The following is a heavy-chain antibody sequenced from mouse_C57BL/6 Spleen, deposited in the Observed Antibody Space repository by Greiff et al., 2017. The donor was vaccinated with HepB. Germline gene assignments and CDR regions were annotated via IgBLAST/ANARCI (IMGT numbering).Heavy chain of an antibody. Sequence: QVQLKQSGPELVKPGASVKISCKASGYAFSSSWMNWVKQRPGKGLEWIGRIYPGDGDTNYNGKFKGKATLTADKSSSTAYMQLSSLTSEDSAVYFCARSYDYDEGWFAYWGQGTLVTVSA. CDR3: ARSYDYDEGWFAY. D-gene: IGHD2-4*01. CDR1: GYAFSSSW. CDR2: IYPGDGDT. J-gene: IGHJ3*01. V-gene: IGHV1-82*01.